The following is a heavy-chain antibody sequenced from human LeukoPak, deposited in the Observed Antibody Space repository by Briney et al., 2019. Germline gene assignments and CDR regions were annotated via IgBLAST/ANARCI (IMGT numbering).Heavy chain of an antibody. CDR3: ANLRNAY. CDR2: ISASGGST. Sequence: GGSLRLSCAVSGFTFSNYYFNGVRQAPGKGLEWVSTISASGGSTYYSDSVKGRFTISRDNSKNTLYLQMNSLRADDTAVYYCANLRNAYWGQGTLVTVSS. V-gene: IGHV3-23*01. CDR1: GFTFSNYY. J-gene: IGHJ4*02.